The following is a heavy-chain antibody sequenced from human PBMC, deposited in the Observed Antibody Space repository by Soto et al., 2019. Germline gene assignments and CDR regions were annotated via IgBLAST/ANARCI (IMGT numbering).Heavy chain of an antibody. D-gene: IGHD6-19*01. CDR2: IYSGGST. CDR3: ARDPFLPAGYYYYMDV. Sequence: GGSLRLSCAASGFTVSSNYMSWVRQAPGKGLEWVSVIYSGGSTYYADSVKGRFTISRDNSKNKLYLQMNSLRAEDTAVYYCARDPFLPAGYYYYMDVWGKGTTVTVSS. CDR1: GFTVSSNY. V-gene: IGHV3-66*01. J-gene: IGHJ6*03.